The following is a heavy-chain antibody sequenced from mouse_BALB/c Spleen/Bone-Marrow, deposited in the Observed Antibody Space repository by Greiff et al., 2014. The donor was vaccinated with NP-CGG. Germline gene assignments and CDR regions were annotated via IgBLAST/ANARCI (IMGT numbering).Heavy chain of an antibody. CDR3: ARAITDAMDY. V-gene: IGHV1-54*01. D-gene: IGHD2-4*01. CDR1: GYAFTNYL. Sequence: QVQLQQPGAELVRPGTSVKVSCKGSGYAFTNYLIEWVKQRPGQGLEWIGVINSGSGGTKYNEKFKGKATLTADKSSSTAYMQXXXXTSDDSAVYFCARAITDAMDYWGQGTSVTVSS. J-gene: IGHJ4*01. CDR2: INSGSGGT.